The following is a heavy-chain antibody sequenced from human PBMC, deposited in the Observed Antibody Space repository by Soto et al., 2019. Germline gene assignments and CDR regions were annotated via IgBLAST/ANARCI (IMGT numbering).Heavy chain of an antibody. D-gene: IGHD2-2*01. CDR3: ARLGYCSSTSCYPPQINYGMDV. CDR2: IDPSDSYT. V-gene: IGHV5-10-1*01. J-gene: IGHJ6*02. CDR1: GYSFTSYW. Sequence: PGESLKISCKGSGYSFTSYWISWVRQMPGKGLEWMGRIDPSDSYTNYSQSFQGHVTISADKSISTAYLQWSSLKASDTAMYYCARLGYCSSTSCYPPQINYGMDVWGQGTTVTVSS.